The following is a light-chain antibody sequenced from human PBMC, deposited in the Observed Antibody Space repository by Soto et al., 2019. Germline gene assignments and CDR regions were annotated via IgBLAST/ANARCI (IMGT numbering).Light chain of an antibody. Sequence: ETVLTQSPGTLSLSPGERATLSCRSSQSVSSNYLAWYQQKPGQAPRLLIYDVSSRATGIPDRLSGSGSGTDFTLTISRLEPEDFAMYYCQQYGSSPTFGQGTKVEIK. CDR1: QSVSSNY. V-gene: IGKV3-20*01. J-gene: IGKJ1*01. CDR2: DVS. CDR3: QQYGSSPT.